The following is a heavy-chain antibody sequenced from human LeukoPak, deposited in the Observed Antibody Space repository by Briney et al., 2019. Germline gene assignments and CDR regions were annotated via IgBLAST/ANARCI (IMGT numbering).Heavy chain of an antibody. J-gene: IGHJ3*02. CDR1: GFSFRNYG. V-gene: IGHV3-30*02. D-gene: IGHD2-15*01. CDR3: AKPPDIAGVDI. CDR2: IRSDSSYK. Sequence: GGSLRLSCVASGFSFRNYGMHWVRQAPGKGLEWVTFIRSDSSYKYYADSVKGRFTISRDNSKNTLYLQMNSLRAEDTAVYYCAKPPDIAGVDIWGQGTMVTVSS.